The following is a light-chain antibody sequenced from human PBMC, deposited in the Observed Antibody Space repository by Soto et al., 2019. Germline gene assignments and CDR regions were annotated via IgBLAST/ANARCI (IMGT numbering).Light chain of an antibody. J-gene: IGKJ1*01. Sequence: EIVLTQSPGILSLSPGEGATLSCRASQTVDRNYLAWYQQKPGQAPRLLIYGISSRATGIPDRFRGSGSGTDFTLTISRLEPEDFAVFYCQQYGSSPRTFGQGTKVEIK. V-gene: IGKV3-20*01. CDR3: QQYGSSPRT. CDR2: GIS. CDR1: QTVDRNY.